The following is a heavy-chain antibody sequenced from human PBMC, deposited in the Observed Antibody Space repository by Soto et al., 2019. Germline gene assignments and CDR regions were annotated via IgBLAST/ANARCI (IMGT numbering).Heavy chain of an antibody. J-gene: IGHJ6*02. CDR3: ARVSYPGGYYYIVMDV. D-gene: IGHD3-10*01. CDR1: GGSISSVDYY. V-gene: IGHV4-30-4*01. CDR2: IYYIGST. Sequence: QVQLQESGPGLVKPSQTLSLTCTVSGGSISSVDYYWSWIRQPPGKGLEWIGYIYYIGSTYYNPSLTSLVTISVDSSKNQFSLQLSSVTAEDTAVYYCARVSYPGGYYYIVMDVWGQGTTVTVSS.